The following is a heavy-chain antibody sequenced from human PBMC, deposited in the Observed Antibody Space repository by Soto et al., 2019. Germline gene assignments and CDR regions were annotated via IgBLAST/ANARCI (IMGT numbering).Heavy chain of an antibody. CDR2: ISYDGSNK. J-gene: IGHJ4*02. CDR3: ARELVGATNSFDY. Sequence: ESGGGVVQPGRSLRLSCAASGFTFSSYAMHWVRQAPGKGLEWVAVISYDGSNKYYADSVKGRFTISRDNSKNTLYLQMNSLRAEDTAVYYCARELVGATNSFDYWGQGTLVTVSS. V-gene: IGHV3-30-3*01. D-gene: IGHD1-26*01. CDR1: GFTFSSYA.